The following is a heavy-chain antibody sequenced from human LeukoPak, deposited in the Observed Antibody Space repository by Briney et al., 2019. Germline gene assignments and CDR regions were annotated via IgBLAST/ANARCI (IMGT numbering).Heavy chain of an antibody. V-gene: IGHV3-21*01. D-gene: IGHD1-26*01. J-gene: IGHJ4*02. CDR2: ISSSSSYI. CDR3: ARVRGSYTSDY. CDR1: GFTLSSYS. Sequence: TGGSLRLSCAASGFTLSSYSMNWVRQAPGKGLEWVSSISSSSSYIYYADSVKGRFTISRDNAKNSLYLQMNSLRAEDTAVYYCARVRGSYTSDYWGQGTLVTVSS.